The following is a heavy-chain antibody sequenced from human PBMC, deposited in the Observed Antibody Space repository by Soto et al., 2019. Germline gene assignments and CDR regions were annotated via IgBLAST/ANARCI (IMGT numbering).Heavy chain of an antibody. D-gene: IGHD2-2*01. CDR3: ARAPADIVVVPAAMDLGY. V-gene: IGHV1-18*01. CDR1: GYTFTSYG. J-gene: IGHJ4*02. CDR2: ISAYNGNT. Sequence: QVQLVQSGAEVKKPGASVKVSCKASGYTFTSYGISWVRQAPGQGLEWMGWISAYNGNTNYAQKLQGRVTMTTDTSTSIAYMELRSLRSDDTAVYYCARAPADIVVVPAAMDLGYWGQGTLVTVSS.